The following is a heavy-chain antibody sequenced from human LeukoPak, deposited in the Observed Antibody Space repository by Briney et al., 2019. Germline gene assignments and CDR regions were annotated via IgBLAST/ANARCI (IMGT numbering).Heavy chain of an antibody. CDR2: ISSSSSYI. D-gene: IGHD3-3*01. CDR1: GFTFSSYS. V-gene: IGHV3-21*01. J-gene: IGHJ6*03. CDR3: ARDTNVGYDFWSGYYTYYMDV. Sequence: AGGSLRLSCAASGFTFSSYSMNWVRQAPGKGLEWVSSISSSSSYIYYADSVKGRFTISRDNAKNSLYLQMNSLRAEDTAVYYCARDTNVGYDFWSGYYTYYMDVWGKGTTVTVSS.